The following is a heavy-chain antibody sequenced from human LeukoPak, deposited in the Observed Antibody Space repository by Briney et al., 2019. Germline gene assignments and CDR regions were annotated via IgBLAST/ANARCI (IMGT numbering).Heavy chain of an antibody. CDR3: AKDPILRFWEWQQNWFDP. Sequence: GRTLGLFYATSRLPLKRYAISWAPQPSAKGREWGSTISGSGGNTYYADALRRRYNIPRDNPKNTLHLQMNSLRAEDTAVYYCAKDPILRFWEWQQNWFDPGGQGTLVTVST. D-gene: IGHD3-3*01. CDR2: ISGSGGNT. J-gene: IGHJ5*02. CDR1: RLPLKRYA. V-gene: IGHV3-23*01.